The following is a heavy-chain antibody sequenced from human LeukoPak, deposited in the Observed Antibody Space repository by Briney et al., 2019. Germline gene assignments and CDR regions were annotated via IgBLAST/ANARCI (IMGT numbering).Heavy chain of an antibody. Sequence: GGSLRLSCAASGFTFTSYWMTWVRQAPGKGLEWVANIKKDGSEKYYVDSVKGRFTISRDNAKNSLYLQMNSLRAEDTAVYYCARDKIVGATHFDYWGQGALVTVSS. CDR3: ARDKIVGATHFDY. V-gene: IGHV3-7*01. CDR1: GFTFTSYW. D-gene: IGHD1-26*01. CDR2: IKKDGSEK. J-gene: IGHJ4*02.